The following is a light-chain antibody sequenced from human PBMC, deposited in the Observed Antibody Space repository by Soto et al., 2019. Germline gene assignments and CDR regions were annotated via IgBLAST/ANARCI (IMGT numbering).Light chain of an antibody. CDR2: AAS. Sequence: DIQMTQPQSSISASVGDRVASTCRTSQTISDYLNWYQHKPGKAPKLLISAASSLQSGVPSCFSGKASGTDFPLSIISLQPEDFAVYFCQQYGSSPMTFRQGTRLEIK. CDR1: QTISDY. V-gene: IGKV1-39*01. CDR3: QQYGSSPMT. J-gene: IGKJ5*01.